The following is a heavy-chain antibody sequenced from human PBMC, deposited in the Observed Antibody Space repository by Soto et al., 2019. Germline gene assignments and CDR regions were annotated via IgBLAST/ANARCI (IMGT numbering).Heavy chain of an antibody. CDR2: IWYDGRNK. Sequence: QVQLVESGGGVVQPGRSLRLSCAASGFTFSSYGMHWVRQAPGKGLEWVAVIWYDGRNKYYVDSVKGRFTISRDNSKNTLYLQMSSLRAEDTAVYYCARGGYCSSTSCYTYYYYGMDVWGQGTTVTVSS. J-gene: IGHJ6*02. CDR3: ARGGYCSSTSCYTYYYYGMDV. V-gene: IGHV3-33*01. D-gene: IGHD2-2*02. CDR1: GFTFSSYG.